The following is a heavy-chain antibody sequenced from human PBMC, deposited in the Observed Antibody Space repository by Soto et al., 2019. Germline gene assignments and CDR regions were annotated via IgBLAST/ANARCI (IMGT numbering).Heavy chain of an antibody. D-gene: IGHD5-12*01. CDR3: ARDSKWLIVKGNWFDS. J-gene: IGHJ5*01. V-gene: IGHV1-18*04. CDR2: ITGSNGAT. Sequence: QVQLVQSGAEVKRPGASVKVSCKFSGYNFIDYGMTWVRQAPGQGLEWMGWITGSNGATNYAQKFHGRVTLTTDTSTNTAYMELRSLKKDDTAVYYCARDSKWLIVKGNWFDSWGQGTLVTVSS. CDR1: GYNFIDYG.